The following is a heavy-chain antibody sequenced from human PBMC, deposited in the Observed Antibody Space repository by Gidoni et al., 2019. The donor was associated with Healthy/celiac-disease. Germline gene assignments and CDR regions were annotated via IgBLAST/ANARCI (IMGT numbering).Heavy chain of an antibody. CDR1: GGSISSYY. J-gene: IGHJ5*02. D-gene: IGHD4-17*01. CDR3: ARGGISAVTWFDP. CDR2: IYSSGST. V-gene: IGHV4-59*01. Sequence: QVQLQESGPGLVKPSETLSLTCTVSGGSISSYYWSWIRQPPGKGLEWIGYIYSSGSTTYNPSLKSRVTISVDTSKNQFSLKLSSVTAADTAVYYCARGGISAVTWFDPWCQGTLVTVSS.